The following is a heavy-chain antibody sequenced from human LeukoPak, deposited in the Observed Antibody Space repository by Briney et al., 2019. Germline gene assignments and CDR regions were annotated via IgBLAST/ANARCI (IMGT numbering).Heavy chain of an antibody. Sequence: SVKVSCKASGYTFISYDINWVRQATGQGLEWMGWMSTNSGNTGYAQKFQGRVTITRDMSTSTAYMELSSLRSEDTAVYYCAAAGRSSHRPIYYYYMDVWGKGTTVTVSS. CDR1: GYTFISYD. CDR2: MSTNSGNT. CDR3: AAAGRSSHRPIYYYYMDV. D-gene: IGHD6-13*01. J-gene: IGHJ6*03. V-gene: IGHV1-8*03.